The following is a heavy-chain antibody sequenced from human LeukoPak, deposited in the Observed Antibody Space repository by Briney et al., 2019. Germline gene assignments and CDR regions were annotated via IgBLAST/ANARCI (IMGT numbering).Heavy chain of an antibody. Sequence: SETLSLTCAVSGGSISSNNWWSWVRQPPGKGLEWIGEIFHGGSTNYNPSFMSRVTASVDKSKNQFSLKLSSVTAADTAVYYCARDPGYSSSWYSSWFDPWGQGTLVTVSS. D-gene: IGHD6-13*01. J-gene: IGHJ5*02. CDR3: ARDPGYSSSWYSSWFDP. CDR2: IFHGGST. V-gene: IGHV4-4*02. CDR1: GGSISSNNW.